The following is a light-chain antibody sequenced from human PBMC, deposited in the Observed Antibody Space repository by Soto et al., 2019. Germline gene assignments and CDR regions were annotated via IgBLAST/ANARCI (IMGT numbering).Light chain of an antibody. J-gene: IGLJ2*01. CDR3: CSYAGSYTLI. CDR1: SSDVGGYNY. Sequence: QSALTQPRSVSGSPGQSVAISCTGTSSDVGGYNYVSWYQQHPGKAPKLIIYDVNKRPSGVPDRFSGSKSGNTASLTISGLQAEYEADYYCCSYAGSYTLIFGGGTKLTVL. CDR2: DVN. V-gene: IGLV2-11*01.